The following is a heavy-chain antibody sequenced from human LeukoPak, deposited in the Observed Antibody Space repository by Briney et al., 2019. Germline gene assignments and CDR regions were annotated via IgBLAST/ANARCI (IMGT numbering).Heavy chain of an antibody. J-gene: IGHJ4*02. D-gene: IGHD3-16*01. CDR2: ISTYSGNT. Sequence: ASVRVSCKASGYTFTTYGISWVRQAPGQGLEWMGWISTYSGNTYYAQKLQGRVTITTDTSKNTAYMEMKSLRADDTDVYYCSPPLIGQRVSLGYWGQGPLVPVSS. CDR3: SPPLIGQRVSLGY. CDR1: GYTFTTYG. V-gene: IGHV1-18*01.